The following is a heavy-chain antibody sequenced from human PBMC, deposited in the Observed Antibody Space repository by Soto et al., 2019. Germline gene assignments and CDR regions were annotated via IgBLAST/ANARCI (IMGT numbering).Heavy chain of an antibody. CDR3: ARDPSYSGMDV. J-gene: IGHJ6*02. V-gene: IGHV1-3*05. CDR2: INAGNGNT. CDR1: GYTFTSYA. Sequence: QVQLVQSGAEEKKPGASVKVSCKASGYTFTSYAMHWVRQAPGQRLEWMGWINAGNGNTKYSQKFQGIVTITRDSSASTAYMELSSLRSEDTAVYYCARDPSYSGMDVWGQWTTVTVSS.